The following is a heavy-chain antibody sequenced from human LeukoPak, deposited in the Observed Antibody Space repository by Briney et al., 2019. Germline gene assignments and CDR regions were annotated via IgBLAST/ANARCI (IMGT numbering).Heavy chain of an antibody. CDR2: ISSSSSYI. V-gene: IGHV3-21*01. CDR3: ARDLGSYGSPYYFDY. Sequence: GGSLRLSCAASGFSFSSYSMNWVRQAPGKGLEWVSSISSSSSYIKYADSVRGRFTISRDDAKNSLYLQMNSLRAEDTAVYYCARDLGSYGSPYYFDYWGQGTLVTVSS. CDR1: GFSFSSYS. D-gene: IGHD5-18*01. J-gene: IGHJ4*02.